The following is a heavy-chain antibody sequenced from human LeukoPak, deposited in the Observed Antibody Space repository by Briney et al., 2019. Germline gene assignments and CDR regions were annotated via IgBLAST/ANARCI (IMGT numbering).Heavy chain of an antibody. CDR3: ARQEDYGGILDY. V-gene: IGHV4-39*01. CDR2: IYYSGST. CDR1: GGSISSSSHY. D-gene: IGHD4-23*01. Sequence: SETLSLTCTVSGGSISSSSHYWGWIRQPPGKGLEWIGSIYYSGSTYYNPSLKSRVTISVDTSKNQFSLRLSSVTAADTAVYYCARQEDYGGILDYWGQGTLVTVSS. J-gene: IGHJ4*02.